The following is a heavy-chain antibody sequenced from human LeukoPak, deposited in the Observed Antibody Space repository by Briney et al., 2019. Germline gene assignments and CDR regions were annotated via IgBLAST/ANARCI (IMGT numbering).Heavy chain of an antibody. V-gene: IGHV3-7*01. J-gene: IGHJ3*02. D-gene: IGHD2-2*01. CDR1: GFTFSSYW. Sequence: GGSLRLSCAASGFTFSSYWMSWVRQAPGKGLEWVANIKQDGSEKYYVDSVKGRFTISRDNAKNSLYLQMNSLRAEDTAVYYCARDLKGQYRDAFDIWGQGTMVTVSS. CDR3: ARDLKGQYRDAFDI. CDR2: IKQDGSEK.